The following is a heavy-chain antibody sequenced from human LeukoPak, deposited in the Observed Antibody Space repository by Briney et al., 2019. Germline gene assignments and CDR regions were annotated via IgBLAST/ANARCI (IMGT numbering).Heavy chain of an antibody. Sequence: GGSLRLPCAASGFTFSNAWMTWVRQAPGKGLEWVGRIYRNADGGTTDYAAPVKGRFTISRDDSKNTLYLQMNSLKTEDTAVCYCTTDSYCSTTTCYASSNYYYGLDAWGQGTSVTVSS. CDR2: IYRNADGGTT. CDR1: GFTFSNAW. V-gene: IGHV3-15*05. J-gene: IGHJ6*02. D-gene: IGHD2-2*01. CDR3: TTDSYCSTTTCYASSNYYYGLDA.